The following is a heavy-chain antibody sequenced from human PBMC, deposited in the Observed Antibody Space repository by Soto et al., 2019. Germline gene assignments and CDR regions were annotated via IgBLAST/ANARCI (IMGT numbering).Heavy chain of an antibody. Sequence: GASVKVSCKASGYTFTSYYMHWVRQAPGQGHEWMGIINPSGGSTSYAQKFQGRVTMTRDTSTSTVYMELSSLRSEVSVVYFFAFEWIVPAAPNFYYWGQGSLVIVSS. D-gene: IGHD2-2*01. CDR3: AFEWIVPAAPNFYY. CDR1: GYTFTSYY. J-gene: IGHJ4*02. CDR2: INPSGGST. V-gene: IGHV1-46*01.